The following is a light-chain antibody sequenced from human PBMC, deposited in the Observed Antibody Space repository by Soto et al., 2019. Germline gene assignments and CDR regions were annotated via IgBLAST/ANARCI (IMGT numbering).Light chain of an antibody. CDR2: VTS. CDR3: QQNGSSPS. V-gene: IGKV3-20*01. CDR1: QSVTSGY. Sequence: EIVLTQSPGTLSLSPGERATLSCRASQSVTSGYLAWYQQRPGQAPRLLIHVTSSRATGIPARFSGRGSAKHFPLTITSREPKIFAVYSCQQNGSSPSFGGGPKGKI. J-gene: IGKJ4*01.